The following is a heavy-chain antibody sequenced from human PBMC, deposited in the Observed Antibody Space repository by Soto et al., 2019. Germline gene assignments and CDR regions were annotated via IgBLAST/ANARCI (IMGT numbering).Heavy chain of an antibody. V-gene: IGHV3-33*01. Sequence: PVGSLRLSCAASGFSFSTYAMHWVRQAPGKGLEWVAIIWYDGSNEHYVDSVNGRFTISRDNSNNTLYLQMNSLRAEDTAVYYCARDPAGYGDYATFDYWGQGTRVTVSS. J-gene: IGHJ4*02. CDR3: ARDPAGYGDYATFDY. D-gene: IGHD4-17*01. CDR2: IWYDGSNE. CDR1: GFSFSTYA.